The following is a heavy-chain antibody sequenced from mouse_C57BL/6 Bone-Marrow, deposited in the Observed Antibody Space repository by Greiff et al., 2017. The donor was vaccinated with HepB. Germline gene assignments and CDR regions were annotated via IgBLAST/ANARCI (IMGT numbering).Heavy chain of an antibody. V-gene: IGHV1-64*01. J-gene: IGHJ4*01. Sequence: QVQLQQPGAELVKPGASVKLSCKASGYTFTSYWMHWVKQRPGQGLEWIGMIHPNSGSTNYKEKVKSKATLTVDKSYSKAYMQLSSLTSEDSAVYYCAREGTTWAMDYWGQGTSVTVSS. CDR3: AREGTTWAMDY. CDR1: GYTFTSYW. CDR2: IHPNSGST. D-gene: IGHD1-1*01.